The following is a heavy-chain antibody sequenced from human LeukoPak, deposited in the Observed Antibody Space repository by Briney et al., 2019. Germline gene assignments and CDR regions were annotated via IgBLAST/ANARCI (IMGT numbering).Heavy chain of an antibody. CDR1: GFTFSSYS. CDR2: ISSSSSYI. CDR3: ARGEAMVRGVASFDI. D-gene: IGHD3-10*01. Sequence: GWSLRLSCAASGFTFSSYSMNWVRQAPGKGLEWVSSISSSSSYIYYADSVKGRFTISRDNAKNSLYLQMNSLRAEDTAVYYCARGEAMVRGVASFDIWGQGTMVTVSS. J-gene: IGHJ3*02. V-gene: IGHV3-21*01.